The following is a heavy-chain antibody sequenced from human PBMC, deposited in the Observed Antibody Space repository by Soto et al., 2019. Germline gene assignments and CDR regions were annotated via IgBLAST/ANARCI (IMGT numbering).Heavy chain of an antibody. D-gene: IGHD6-19*01. V-gene: IGHV1-46*01. Sequence: ASVKVSCKASGYTFTSYYMHWVRQAPGQGLEWMGIINPSGGSTSYAQKFQGRVTMTRDTSTSTVYMELSSLRSEDTAAYYCARDGGSYYSSGWYYFGYWHKESMVAVSS. J-gene: IGHJ4*02. CDR1: GYTFTSYY. CDR2: INPSGGST. CDR3: ARDGGSYYSSGWYYFGY.